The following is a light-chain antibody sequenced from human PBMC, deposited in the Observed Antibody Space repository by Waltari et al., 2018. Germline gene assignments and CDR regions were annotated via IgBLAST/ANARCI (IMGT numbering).Light chain of an antibody. J-gene: IGLJ3*02. CDR1: TSNITNNY. CDR2: DKN. Sequence: QSVLTQPPSVSAAPGQRVTISCSGSTSNITNNYVSCYQQLPGTAPKLLIYDKNKRPSGIPDRISGSKSGTSATLGITGLQTGDEADYYCATWDSSLSAGVFGGGTKLTVL. CDR3: ATWDSSLSAGV. V-gene: IGLV1-51*01.